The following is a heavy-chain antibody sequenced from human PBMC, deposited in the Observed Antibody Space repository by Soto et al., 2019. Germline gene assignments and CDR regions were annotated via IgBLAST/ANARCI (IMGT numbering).Heavy chain of an antibody. CDR3: ATTATLVPDIEPVFDC. D-gene: IGHD2-2*01. CDR2: ITAYNGNT. J-gene: IGHJ4*02. V-gene: IGHV1-18*01. Sequence: QVQLVQSGAEVKKPGASVKVSCKASAYTFSNYGSTWVRQAPGQGLEWMGWITAYNGNTNYAQKFLGRVTMTTDTATSVADMELRSLRFDDTAIYYCATTATLVPDIEPVFDCWGQGTLVTVSA. CDR1: AYTFSNYG.